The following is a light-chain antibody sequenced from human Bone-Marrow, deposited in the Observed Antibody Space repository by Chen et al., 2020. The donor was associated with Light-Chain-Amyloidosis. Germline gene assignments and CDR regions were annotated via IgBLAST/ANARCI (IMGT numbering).Light chain of an antibody. Sequence: SYELTQPPSVSVSPGQTARITCSGEDLPTKYAYWYQQKPGQAPGLVIHRDTERPSGISERFSGSSSATTATLTISGVQAEDEADYHWQSADSSGTYEVIFGGGTKLTVL. CDR1: DLPTKY. CDR2: RDT. J-gene: IGLJ2*01. V-gene: IGLV3-25*03. CDR3: QSADSSGTYEVI.